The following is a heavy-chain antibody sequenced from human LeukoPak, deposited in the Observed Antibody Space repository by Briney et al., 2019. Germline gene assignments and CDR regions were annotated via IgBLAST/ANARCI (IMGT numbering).Heavy chain of an antibody. CDR3: ARGRRLWGTYYYCMDV. D-gene: IGHD7-27*01. V-gene: IGHV4-34*01. CDR1: GGSFSGYY. Sequence: SETLSLTCAVYGGSFSGYYWSWIRQPPGKGLEWIGEINHSGSTNYNPSLKSRVTISVDTSKNQFSLKLTSVTAADTAVYYCARGRRLWGTYYYCMDVWDKGTTVTVSS. CDR2: INHSGST. J-gene: IGHJ6*03.